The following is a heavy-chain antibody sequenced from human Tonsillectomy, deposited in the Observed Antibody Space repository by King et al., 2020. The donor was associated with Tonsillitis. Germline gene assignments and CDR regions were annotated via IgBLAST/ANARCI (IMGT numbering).Heavy chain of an antibody. J-gene: IGHJ4*02. CDR1: GFTFSSHA. CDR2: ISGSGDST. D-gene: IGHD6-19*01. CDR3: ATNLQWLALVSRQTEGGYFDY. V-gene: IGHV3-23*04. Sequence: VQLVESGGGLVQPGGSLRLSCAASGFTFSSHAMNWVRQAPGKGLEWVSAISGSGDSTYYADSVKGRFTISRDNSKNTLFLQMNSLRAEDTAVYYCATNLQWLALVSRQTEGGYFDYWGQGTLVTVSS.